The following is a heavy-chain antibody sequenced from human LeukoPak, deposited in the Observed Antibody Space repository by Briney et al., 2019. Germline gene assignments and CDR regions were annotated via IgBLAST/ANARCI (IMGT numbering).Heavy chain of an antibody. V-gene: IGHV4-34*01. D-gene: IGHD5-18*01. J-gene: IGHJ6*02. CDR3: ARAGSVQLWTYYYYGMDV. Sequence: SETLSPTCAVYGGSFSGYYWSWIRQPPGKGLEWIGEINHSGSTNYNPSLKSRVTISVDTSKNQFSLKLSSVTAADTAVYYCARAGSVQLWTYYYYGMDVWGQGTTVTVSS. CDR1: GGSFSGYY. CDR2: INHSGST.